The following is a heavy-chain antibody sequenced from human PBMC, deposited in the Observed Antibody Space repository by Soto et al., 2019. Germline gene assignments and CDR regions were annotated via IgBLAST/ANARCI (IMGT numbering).Heavy chain of an antibody. V-gene: IGHV5-10-1*01. CDR2: IDPSDSYT. J-gene: IGHJ2*01. D-gene: IGHD3-10*01. CDR1: GYSFTSYW. CDR3: ARHGLLWFGELIPRYFDL. Sequence: PGESLKISCKGSGYSFTSYWISWVRQMPGKGLEWMGRIDPSDSYTNYSPSFQGHVTISADKSISTAYLQWSSLKASDTAMYYCARHGLLWFGELIPRYFDLWGRGTLVTVSS.